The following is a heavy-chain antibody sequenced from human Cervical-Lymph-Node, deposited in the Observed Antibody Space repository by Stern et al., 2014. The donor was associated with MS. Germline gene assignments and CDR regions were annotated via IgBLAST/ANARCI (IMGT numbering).Heavy chain of an antibody. J-gene: IGHJ4*02. V-gene: IGHV5-51*03. Sequence: EVQLVQSGAEVKKPGESLRISCEVSGYRFTNYWIGWVRQMPGKGLEWMGIIYPGDSETRYSPSFQGQVTTTADKSTPPPCLQWSSLKASDTAIYYCARRGHGYMGIDYWGQGALVTVSS. CDR2: IYPGDSET. CDR3: ARRGHGYMGIDY. D-gene: IGHD1-1*01. CDR1: GYRFTNYW.